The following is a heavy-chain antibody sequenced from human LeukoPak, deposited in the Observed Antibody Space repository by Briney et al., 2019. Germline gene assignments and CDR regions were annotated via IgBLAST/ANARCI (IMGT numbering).Heavy chain of an antibody. Sequence: SETLSLTCTVSGGSFSSGNYYWSWIRQPPGKGLEWIGFIYYSGSTNYNPSLKSRVTISVDTSKNQFSLKLSSVTAADTAVYYCARVARELGYCSSTSCSAPFDYWGQGTLVTVSS. V-gene: IGHV4-61*01. CDR2: IYYSGST. CDR1: GGSFSSGNYY. J-gene: IGHJ4*02. D-gene: IGHD2-2*01. CDR3: ARVARELGYCSSTSCSAPFDY.